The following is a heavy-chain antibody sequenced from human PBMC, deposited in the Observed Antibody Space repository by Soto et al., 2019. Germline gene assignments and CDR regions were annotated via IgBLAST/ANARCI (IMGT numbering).Heavy chain of an antibody. J-gene: IGHJ6*03. V-gene: IGHV1-2*04. CDR2: INPNSGGT. D-gene: IGHD2-21*01. Sequence: ASVKVSCKASGYTFTDYYIHWVRQAPGQGLEWMGWINPNSGGTIYAQKSQGWVTMTRDTSISTAYMEVSRLRSDNAAVYYCARGVSVIYYYYYMDVWGKGTTVTVSS. CDR1: GYTFTDYY. CDR3: ARGVSVIYYYYYMDV.